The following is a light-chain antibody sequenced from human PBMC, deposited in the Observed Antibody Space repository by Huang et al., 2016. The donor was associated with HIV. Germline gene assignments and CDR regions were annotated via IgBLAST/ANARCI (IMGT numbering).Light chain of an antibody. V-gene: IGKV1-12*01. Sequence: DIYMTQSPSSMSVSVGDRVTITCRASQGVNNWLAWYQQKPGKAPQRLIYAASSLYSGVPSRFSGSGSGTNFTLTINNLQLEDFATYYCQQIKTYPRTFGQGTRLEMK. CDR3: QQIKTYPRT. CDR2: AAS. J-gene: IGKJ5*01. CDR1: QGVNNW.